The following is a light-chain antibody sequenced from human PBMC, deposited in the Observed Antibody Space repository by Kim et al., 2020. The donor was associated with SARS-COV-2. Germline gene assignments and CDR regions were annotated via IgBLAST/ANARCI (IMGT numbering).Light chain of an antibody. V-gene: IGLV3-19*01. J-gene: IGLJ1*01. Sequence: LGQTVRSTCQGDSLRTYYASWYQQKPGQAPVLVIYGKNNRPSGIPDRFSGSSSGNTASLTITGAQAEDEADYYCNSRDSSGNHLRVFGTGTKVTVL. CDR3: NSRDSSGNHLRV. CDR1: SLRTYY. CDR2: GKN.